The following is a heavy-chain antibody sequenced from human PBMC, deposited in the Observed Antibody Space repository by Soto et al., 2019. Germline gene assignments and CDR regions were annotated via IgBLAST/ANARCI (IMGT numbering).Heavy chain of an antibody. CDR3: ARDTGYCSGGSCHDAFDI. CDR1: GYTFTRYY. CDR2: INPNSGGT. D-gene: IGHD2-15*01. J-gene: IGHJ3*02. Sequence: ASVEVSCKASGYTFTRYYMHWVRQAPGQGLEWMGWINPNSGGTNYAQKFQGWVTMTRDTSISTAYMELSRLRSDDTAVYYCARDTGYCSGGSCHDAFDIWGQGTMVTVSS. V-gene: IGHV1-2*04.